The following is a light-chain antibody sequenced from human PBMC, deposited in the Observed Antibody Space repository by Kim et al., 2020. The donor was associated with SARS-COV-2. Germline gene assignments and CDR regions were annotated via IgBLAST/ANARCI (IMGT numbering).Light chain of an antibody. CDR2: GTS. Sequence: SPGERASLSCRASQTISSIYLAWYQQKPGQAPRLLIYGTSIRATGIPDRFSGSGSETDFTLTIDRLEPEDFAVYYCQQCGGSPMYTFGQGTKLEI. CDR3: QQCGGSPMYT. J-gene: IGKJ2*01. V-gene: IGKV3-20*01. CDR1: QTISSIY.